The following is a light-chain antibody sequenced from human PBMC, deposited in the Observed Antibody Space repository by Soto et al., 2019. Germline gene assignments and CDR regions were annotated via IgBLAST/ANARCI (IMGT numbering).Light chain of an antibody. Sequence: SYELTQPPSVSVSPGQTASITCSGDKLGDKYACWYQQKPCQSPVLVIYQDSKRPSGIPERFSGSNSGNTATLTISGTQAMDEADYCCQAGDSSLEFGGGTQLTVL. V-gene: IGLV3-1*01. J-gene: IGLJ7*01. CDR2: QDS. CDR3: QAGDSSLE. CDR1: KLGDKY.